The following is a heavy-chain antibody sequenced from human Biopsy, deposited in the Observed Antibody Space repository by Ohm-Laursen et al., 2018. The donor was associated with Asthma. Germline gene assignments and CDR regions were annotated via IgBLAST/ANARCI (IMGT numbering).Heavy chain of an antibody. Sequence: GSLRLSCAASGFTFSDYYMSWIRQAPGKGLEWISYINGKSNSIEYADSVKGRFTISRDNAKNSLYLQMNSLGPEDTAVYYCARDMGAGPNQPPSGSGSSHLYGMDVWGQGTTVTVSS. J-gene: IGHJ6*02. CDR1: GFTFSDYY. V-gene: IGHV3-11*05. CDR2: INGKSNSI. CDR3: ARDMGAGPNQPPSGSGSSHLYGMDV. D-gene: IGHD3-10*01.